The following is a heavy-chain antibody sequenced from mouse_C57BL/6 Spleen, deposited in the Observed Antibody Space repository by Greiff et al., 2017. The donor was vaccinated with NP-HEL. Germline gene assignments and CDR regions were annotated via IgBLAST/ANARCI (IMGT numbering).Heavy chain of an antibody. V-gene: IGHV1-72*01. CDR1: GYTFTSYW. CDR2: IDPYSGGT. J-gene: IGHJ1*03. D-gene: IGHD1-2*01. CDR3: ARSHYGNWYFDV. Sequence: QVQLQQPGAELVKPGASVKLSCKASGYTFTSYWMHWVKQRPGRGLEWIGRIDPYSGGTKYNEKFKSKATLTVDKPSSTDYMQLSSLTSEDSAVYYCARSHYGNWYFDVWGTGTTVTVSS.